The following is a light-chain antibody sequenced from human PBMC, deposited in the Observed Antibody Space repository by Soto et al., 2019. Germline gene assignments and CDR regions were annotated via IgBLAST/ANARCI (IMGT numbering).Light chain of an antibody. CDR3: SSSAVTNCFVL. V-gene: IGLV2-8*01. J-gene: IGLJ3*02. CDR2: EVN. CDR1: SSDIGGYNS. Sequence: QSVLTQPPSASGSPGQSVTISCTGTSSDIGGYNSVSWYQQHPGKAPKLMIYEVNKRPLGVPERFSGSKSGNTASLTVSGLQADDEADYYCSSSAVTNCFVLFGGGTKLTVL.